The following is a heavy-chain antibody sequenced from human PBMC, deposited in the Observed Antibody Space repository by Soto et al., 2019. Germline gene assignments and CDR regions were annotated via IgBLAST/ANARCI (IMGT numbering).Heavy chain of an antibody. CDR2: INHSGST. CDR3: VIVYGDFDY. CDR1: GGSFSGYY. D-gene: IGHD4-17*01. V-gene: IGHV4-34*01. Sequence: SETLSLTCAVSGGSFSGYYWSWIRQPPGKGLEWIGEINHSGSTNYNPSLKSRVTISVDTSKNQFSLKLSSVTAADTAVYYCVIVYGDFDYWGQGTLVTVS. J-gene: IGHJ4*02.